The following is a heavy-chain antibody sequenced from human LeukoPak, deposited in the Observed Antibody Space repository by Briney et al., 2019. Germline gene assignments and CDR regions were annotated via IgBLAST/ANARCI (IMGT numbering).Heavy chain of an antibody. CDR3: ARDVDTSGHYGWFDP. Sequence: GVSLRLSFAKSGVSLNIFGMQGGRQAPGKGGGGGAVIWYDGNRKYYADSVKGRFTISRDTSKNTLYLQMNSLRAEDTAVYSCARDVDTSGHYGWFDPWGQGTLVTVSS. V-gene: IGHV3-33*01. J-gene: IGHJ5*02. CDR1: GVSLNIFG. D-gene: IGHD3-22*01. CDR2: IWYDGNRK.